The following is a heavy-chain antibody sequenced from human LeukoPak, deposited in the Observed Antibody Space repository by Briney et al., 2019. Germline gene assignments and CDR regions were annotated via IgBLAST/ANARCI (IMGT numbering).Heavy chain of an antibody. CDR3: ARDRDPSSWSQRDFDY. J-gene: IGHJ4*02. CDR1: GFTFSSYS. D-gene: IGHD6-13*01. Sequence: GGSLRLSCAASGFTFSSYSMNWVRQAPGKGLEWVSSISSSSSYIYYADSVKGRFTISRDNAKNSLYLQMNSLRAEDTAVYYCARDRDPSSWSQRDFDYWGQGTLVTVSS. CDR2: ISSSSSYI. V-gene: IGHV3-21*01.